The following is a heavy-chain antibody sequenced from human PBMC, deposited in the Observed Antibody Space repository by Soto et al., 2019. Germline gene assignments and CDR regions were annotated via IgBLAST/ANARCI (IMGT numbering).Heavy chain of an antibody. CDR3: ARVGGKAAAGAGGFDY. Sequence: QVQLVESGGGVVQPGRSLRLSCAASGFTFSSYAMHWVRQAPGKGLEWVAVISYDGSNKYYADSVKGRFTISRDNSKNTLDLRLNSLGAEDTAVYYCARVGGKAAAGAGGFDYWGQGTLVTVSS. J-gene: IGHJ4*02. V-gene: IGHV3-30-3*01. CDR1: GFTFSSYA. D-gene: IGHD6-13*01. CDR2: ISYDGSNK.